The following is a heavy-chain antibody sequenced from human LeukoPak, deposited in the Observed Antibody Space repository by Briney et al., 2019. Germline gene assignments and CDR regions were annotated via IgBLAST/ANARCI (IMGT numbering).Heavy chain of an antibody. CDR3: ARRRSGGRDFDY. CDR2: IYTSGTT. CDR1: GASITSYY. D-gene: IGHD2-15*01. Sequence: PSETLSLTCTVSGASITSYYWNWIRQHPGKGLEWIGYIYTSGTTNYNPSLTSRVTISVDTSKSQFSLRLTSVTAADAAVYYCARRRSGGRDFDYWGQGTLVTVSS. V-gene: IGHV4-4*09. J-gene: IGHJ4*02.